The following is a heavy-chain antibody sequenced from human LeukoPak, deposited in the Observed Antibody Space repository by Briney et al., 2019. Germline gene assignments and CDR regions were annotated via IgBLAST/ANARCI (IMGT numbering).Heavy chain of an antibody. CDR3: ARHRGGYYWGLFDS. CDR2: IYYSGSP. CDR1: GDSITTSY. V-gene: IGHV4-59*08. D-gene: IGHD3-22*01. J-gene: IGHJ4*02. Sequence: PSETLSLTCTVSGDSITTSYWSWIRQPPGMGLDWIGYIYYSGSPYYNPSLKSRVTMSVDTSKNQFSLKLSSMTAADTAVYFCARHRGGYYWGLFDSWGQGSLVTVSS.